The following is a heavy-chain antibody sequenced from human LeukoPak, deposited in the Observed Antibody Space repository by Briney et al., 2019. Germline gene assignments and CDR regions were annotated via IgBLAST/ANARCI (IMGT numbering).Heavy chain of an antibody. V-gene: IGHV1-2*02. Sequence: ASVKVSCKASGYTFTGYYMHWVRQAPGQGLEWMGWINPNSGVTNYAQKFQGRVTMTRDTSISTAYMELSRLRSDDTAVYYCARVLLYCSGGSCYPLDAFDIWGQGTMVTVSS. D-gene: IGHD2-15*01. CDR1: GYTFTGYY. J-gene: IGHJ3*02. CDR3: ARVLLYCSGGSCYPLDAFDI. CDR2: INPNSGVT.